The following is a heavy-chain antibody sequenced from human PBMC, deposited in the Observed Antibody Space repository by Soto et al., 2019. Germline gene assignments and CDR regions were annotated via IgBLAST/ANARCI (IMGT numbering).Heavy chain of an antibody. J-gene: IGHJ3*02. D-gene: IGHD6-13*01. Sequence: PSETLSLTCTVSGGSISSGDYYWSWIRQPPGKGLEWIGYIYYSGSTYYNPSLKSRVTISVDTSKNQFSLKLSSVTAADTAVYYCARGGSSWLRGAFVIWGQGTMVTVSS. CDR2: IYYSGST. V-gene: IGHV4-30-4*01. CDR1: GGSISSGDYY. CDR3: ARGGSSWLRGAFVI.